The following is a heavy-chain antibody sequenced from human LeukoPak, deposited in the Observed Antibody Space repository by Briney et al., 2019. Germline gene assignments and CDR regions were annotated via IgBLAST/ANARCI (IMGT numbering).Heavy chain of an antibody. CDR2: INPSGGST. CDR3: ASLKSGTTFDY. CDR1: GYTFTSYY. D-gene: IGHD4-17*01. Sequence: ASVKVSCKASGYTFTSYYMHWVRQAPGQGLEWMGIINPSGGSTSYAQKFQGRVTMTRDTSTSTVYMEQSSLRSEDTAVYYCASLKSGTTFDYWGQGTLVTVSS. J-gene: IGHJ4*02. V-gene: IGHV1-46*01.